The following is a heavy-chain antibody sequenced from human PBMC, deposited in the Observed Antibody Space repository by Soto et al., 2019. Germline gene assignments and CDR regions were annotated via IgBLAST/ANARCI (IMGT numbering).Heavy chain of an antibody. J-gene: IGHJ5*02. Sequence: QVQLVQSGAEVKKPGSSVKVSCKASGGTFSSYTISWVRQAPGQGLEWMGRFVPILGLAHYAQKFQGRVTITADKSASTAYMELSSLSSDDTAVYYCARDVGSGVDPWGQGTLVTVS. D-gene: IGHD3-10*01. CDR3: ARDVGSGVDP. CDR1: GGTFSSYT. V-gene: IGHV1-69*08. CDR2: FVPILGLA.